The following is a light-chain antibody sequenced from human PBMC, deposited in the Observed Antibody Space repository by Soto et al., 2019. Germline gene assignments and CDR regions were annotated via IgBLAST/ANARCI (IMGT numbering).Light chain of an antibody. V-gene: IGLV2-14*01. Sequence: QSVLTQPASVSGSPGQSNAISCTGTSSDVGGYSYVSWYQQQPGKAPKLVISDVSNRPSGVSDRFSGSKSGNTASLTISGLQTEDEADYYCASYTTSSTYVFGTGTKVTVL. CDR3: ASYTTSSTYV. J-gene: IGLJ1*01. CDR2: DVS. CDR1: SSDVGGYSY.